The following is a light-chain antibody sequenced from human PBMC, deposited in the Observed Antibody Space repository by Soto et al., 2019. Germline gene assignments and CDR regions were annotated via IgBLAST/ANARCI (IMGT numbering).Light chain of an antibody. CDR3: QQYNDWPPIT. CDR1: QSVTSN. V-gene: IGKV3-15*01. Sequence: EIVMTQSPATLSVSPGGRATLSCRASQSVTSNYLAWYQQKPGQAPRLLIYDASTRATVIPARFSGSGSGTEFTLTISSLQSEDFAVYYCQQYNDWPPITFGQGTRLEIK. J-gene: IGKJ5*01. CDR2: DAS.